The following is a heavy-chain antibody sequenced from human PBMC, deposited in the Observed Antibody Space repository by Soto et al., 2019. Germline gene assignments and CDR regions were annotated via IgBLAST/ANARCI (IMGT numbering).Heavy chain of an antibody. D-gene: IGHD3-16*01. CDR2: ITPLFGTT. Sequence: QVRLVQSGAEVRKPGSSVTVSCKASGATFRSFAFTWVRQAPGGGLEWVGGITPLFGTTNYAERLQGRVTITAGEATSTVSLEVSSPTSEGPAVHFCVKENDHGYAFWGQGTLVTVSS. CDR1: GATFRSFA. CDR3: VKENDHGYAF. V-gene: IGHV1-69*01. J-gene: IGHJ1*01.